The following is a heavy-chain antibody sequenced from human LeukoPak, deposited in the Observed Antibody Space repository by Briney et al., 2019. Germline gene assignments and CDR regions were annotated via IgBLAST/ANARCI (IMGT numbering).Heavy chain of an antibody. Sequence: ASVKVSCKASGYTLTELSMHWVRQAPGKGLEWMGGFDPEDGETIYAQKFQGRVTMTEDTSTDTAYMELSSLRSEDTAVYYCATQQLVKSPKSNWFDPWGQGTLVTVSS. CDR1: GYTLTELS. V-gene: IGHV1-24*01. CDR2: FDPEDGET. D-gene: IGHD6-13*01. CDR3: ATQQLVKSPKSNWFDP. J-gene: IGHJ5*02.